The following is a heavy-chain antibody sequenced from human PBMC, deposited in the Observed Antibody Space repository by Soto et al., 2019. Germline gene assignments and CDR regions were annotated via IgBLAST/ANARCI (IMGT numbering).Heavy chain of an antibody. V-gene: IGHV4-59*08. CDR2: IYNIGST. Sequence: PSETLSLTCTVSGCSISGYYWSWLRQPPGKGLEWIGYIYNIGSTNYNPSLRSRVTMSIDTSQEQISLKLSSVTATDTAVYYCARHVNLPLAGTGFASWGRGTLVTVS. J-gene: IGHJ4*02. CDR1: GCSISGYY. D-gene: IGHD6-19*01. CDR3: ARHVNLPLAGTGFAS.